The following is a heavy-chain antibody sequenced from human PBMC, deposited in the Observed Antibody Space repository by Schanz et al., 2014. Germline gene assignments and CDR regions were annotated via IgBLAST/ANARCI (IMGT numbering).Heavy chain of an antibody. D-gene: IGHD5-12*01. CDR1: GFTFSSHW. J-gene: IGHJ4*02. CDR2: ISWNSASI. Sequence: EVQLLESGGGLVQPGGSLRLSCAASGFTFSSHWMHWVRQSPGKGLEWVSGISWNSASIGYADSVKGRFTISRDNAKNTLYLQLNSLRAEDTAVYYCARDFHGYGPHLDYWGQGSLVTVSS. V-gene: IGHV3-9*01. CDR3: ARDFHGYGPHLDY.